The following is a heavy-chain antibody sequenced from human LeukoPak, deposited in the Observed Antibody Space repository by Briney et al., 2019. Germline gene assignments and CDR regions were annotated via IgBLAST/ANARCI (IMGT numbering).Heavy chain of an antibody. CDR3: ARGGGGFDP. CDR1: GGPISSHY. CDR2: IFYSGST. D-gene: IGHD3-16*01. V-gene: IGHV4-59*11. Sequence: SETLSLTCTVSGGPISSHYWSWIRQPPGKGLEWIGYIFYSGSTNYNPSLNSRVTISVDTYKTQFSLKLSSVTAADTAVYYCARGGGGFDPWGQGTLVTVSS. J-gene: IGHJ5*02.